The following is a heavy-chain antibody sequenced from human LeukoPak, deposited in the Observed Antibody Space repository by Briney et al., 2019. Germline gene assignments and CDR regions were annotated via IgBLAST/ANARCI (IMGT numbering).Heavy chain of an antibody. CDR2: ISGSGGST. D-gene: IGHD6-13*01. Sequence: GGSLRLSCAASGFTFSSYAMSWVRQAPGKGLEWVSAISGSGGSTYYADSVKGRFIISRDNSKNTLYLQMNSLRAEDTAVYYCAKKESSSSWYDYFDYWGQGTLVTVSS. V-gene: IGHV3-23*01. CDR1: GFTFSSYA. J-gene: IGHJ4*02. CDR3: AKKESSSSWYDYFDY.